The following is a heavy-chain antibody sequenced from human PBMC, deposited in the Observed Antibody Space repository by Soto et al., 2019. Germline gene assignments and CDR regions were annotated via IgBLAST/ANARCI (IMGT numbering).Heavy chain of an antibody. CDR2: ISRSSTGI. V-gene: IGHV3-48*02. CDR3: ARAVTCGLDD. D-gene: IGHD3-10*01. CDR1: GFTFSLYS. J-gene: IGHJ6*02. Sequence: EVQLVESGGGLVQPGGSLRLSCAASGFTFSLYSMSWVRQAPGKGLEWVSYISRSSTGIHYADSVKGRFTIARDDATNSSHLQMNSLRDGDTAVYYCARAVTCGLDDWGQGTMVSISS.